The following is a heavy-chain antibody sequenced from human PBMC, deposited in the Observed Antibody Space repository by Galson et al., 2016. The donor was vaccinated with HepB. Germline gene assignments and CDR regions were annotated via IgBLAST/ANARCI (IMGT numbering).Heavy chain of an antibody. CDR2: IDWDDDK. CDR3: ARIRRRVGRYDAFDL. J-gene: IGHJ3*01. V-gene: IGHV2-70*01. Sequence: PALVKPTQTLTLTCTFSGFSLNTGGMCVSWIRQPPGKALEWLALIDWDDDKYYSTSLKTRLTISKDTSKNQVVLTMTNMDPVDTATYYCARIRRRVGRYDAFDLWGQGTMVTVSS. D-gene: IGHD3-16*02. CDR1: GFSLNTGGMC.